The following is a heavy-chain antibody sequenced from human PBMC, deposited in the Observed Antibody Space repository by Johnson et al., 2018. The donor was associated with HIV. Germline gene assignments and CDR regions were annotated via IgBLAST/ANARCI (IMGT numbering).Heavy chain of an antibody. CDR1: GFTFDDYA. Sequence: QLVESGGGLVQPGGSLRLSCAASGFTFDDYAMHWVRQAPGKGLEWVSGIGWNRGSIGYADSVKGRFSISRDNAKNSLYLQMNSLRAEDTAVYYCARDALANWEEVDAFDIWGQGTMVTVSS. CDR2: IGWNRGSI. CDR3: ARDALANWEEVDAFDI. J-gene: IGHJ3*02. D-gene: IGHD7-27*01. V-gene: IGHV3-9*01.